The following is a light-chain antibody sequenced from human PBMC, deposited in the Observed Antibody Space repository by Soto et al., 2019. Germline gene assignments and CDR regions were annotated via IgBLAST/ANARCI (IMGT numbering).Light chain of an antibody. CDR1: QSITSW. Sequence: DIQMTQSPSTLSASVGDRVTITCRASQSITSWLAWYQQKPGKAPNLLIYKASSLESGVPSRFSGSGSGTEFTLTISSLQPDDFATYYCQQYNTYPWTFDQGTKVEIK. J-gene: IGKJ1*01. CDR3: QQYNTYPWT. V-gene: IGKV1-5*03. CDR2: KAS.